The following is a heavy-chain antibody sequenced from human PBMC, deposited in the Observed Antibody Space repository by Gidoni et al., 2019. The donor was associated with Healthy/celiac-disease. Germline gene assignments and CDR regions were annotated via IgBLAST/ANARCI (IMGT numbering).Heavy chain of an antibody. Sequence: EVQLLESGGGLVQPGGSLRLSCAASGFTFSRYAMSWVRQAPGKGLEWVSAISGSGGSTYYADSVKGRFTISRDNSKNTLYLQMNSLRAEDTAVYYCAKYEDYYYYYYYMDVWGKGTTVTVSS. V-gene: IGHV3-23*01. J-gene: IGHJ6*03. CDR1: GFTFSRYA. D-gene: IGHD4-17*01. CDR3: AKYEDYYYYYYYMDV. CDR2: ISGSGGST.